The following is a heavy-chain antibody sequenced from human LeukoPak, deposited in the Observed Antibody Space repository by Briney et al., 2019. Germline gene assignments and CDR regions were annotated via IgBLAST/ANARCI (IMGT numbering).Heavy chain of an antibody. D-gene: IGHD2-8*02. CDR2: INHSGST. CDR1: GGSFSGYY. J-gene: IGHJ4*02. Sequence: SETLSLTCAVYGGSFSGYYWSWIRQPPGKGLEWIGEINHSGSTNYNPSLKSRVTISVDTSKNQFSLKLSSVTAADTAVHYCARRRAGGGPQLRRGIDYWGQGTLVTVSS. V-gene: IGHV4-34*01. CDR3: ARRRAGGGPQLRRGIDY.